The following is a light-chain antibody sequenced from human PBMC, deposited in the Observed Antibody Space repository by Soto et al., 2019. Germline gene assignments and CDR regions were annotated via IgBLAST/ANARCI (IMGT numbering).Light chain of an antibody. CDR2: AAS. CDR1: QGISNY. V-gene: IGKV1-27*01. CDR3: QKYDSAPWT. Sequence: DIQMTQSPSSLSASVRDRVNITCRASQGISNYLAWYQQKTGKVPKLLIYAASTLQSGVPSRFSGSGSGTDFTLTISSLQTEDVATYYCQKYDSAPWTFGQGTKVEIQ. J-gene: IGKJ1*01.